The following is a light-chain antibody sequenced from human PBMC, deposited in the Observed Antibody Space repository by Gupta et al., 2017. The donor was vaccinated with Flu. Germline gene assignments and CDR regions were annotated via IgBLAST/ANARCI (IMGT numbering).Light chain of an antibody. V-gene: IGKV3-11*01. CDR3: HQRSNWPPYT. CDR1: QSISSY. J-gene: IGKJ2*01. Sequence: EIVLTQSPATLSLSPGERATLSCRASQSISSYLAWYQQKPGQAPRLLIYDASNRATGIPARFSGSGCGTDLTLSISSREPEDFAVYYCHQRSNWPPYTFGQGTKLEIK. CDR2: DAS.